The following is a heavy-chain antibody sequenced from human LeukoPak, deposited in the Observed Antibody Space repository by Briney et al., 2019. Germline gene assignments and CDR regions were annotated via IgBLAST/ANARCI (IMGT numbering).Heavy chain of an antibody. Sequence: PGGSLRLSCAASGFTFSSYSMNWVRQAPGKGLEWVSSISSSSSYIYYADSVKGRFTISRDNDKNSLYLQMNSLRAEDTAVYYCARDLDGYNAFDYWGQGTLVTVSS. J-gene: IGHJ4*02. CDR1: GFTFSSYS. CDR3: ARDLDGYNAFDY. CDR2: ISSSSSYI. D-gene: IGHD5-24*01. V-gene: IGHV3-21*01.